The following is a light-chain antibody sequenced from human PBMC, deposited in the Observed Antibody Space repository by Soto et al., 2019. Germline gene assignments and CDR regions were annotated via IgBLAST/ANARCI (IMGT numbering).Light chain of an antibody. CDR1: STDIESYNF. Sequence: QSVLTQPASVSGSPGQSITIPCIGSSTDIESYNFDSWYQIHPGKAPKLIIFEVANRPSDVSLRFSGSKSGNTASLTISSLQAEDEADYHCCSYATGGTLVFGGGTQLTVL. CDR2: EVA. V-gene: IGLV2-23*02. J-gene: IGLJ3*02. CDR3: CSYATGGTLV.